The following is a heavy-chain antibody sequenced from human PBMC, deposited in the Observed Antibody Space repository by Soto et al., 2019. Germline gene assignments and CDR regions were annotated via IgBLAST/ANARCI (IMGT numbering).Heavy chain of an antibody. CDR1: GGSISNDDYY. Sequence: QVQLQESGPGLVKPSQTLSLTCTVSGGSISNDDYYWSWVRQQPGKGLEWIGHIFYNGNNYYSPSVKSRATISVDTSKNQLSLKLTSVTAADTAVYYCARLRGSGTNYLFDYWGQGTLVSVSS. J-gene: IGHJ4*02. CDR3: ARLRGSGTNYLFDY. D-gene: IGHD3-10*01. V-gene: IGHV4-31*03. CDR2: IFYNGNN.